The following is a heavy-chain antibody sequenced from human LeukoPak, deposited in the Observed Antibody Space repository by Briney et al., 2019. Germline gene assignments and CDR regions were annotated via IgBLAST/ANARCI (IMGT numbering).Heavy chain of an antibody. CDR1: GGSISNFY. Sequence: SETLSLTCTVSGGSISNFYWSWIRQPPGMGLKWIGYIHNSGSTNNNPSLKSRVIISVVTAKNQFSLKVSSVTAADTAVYYCARSPYYDSSGINFDYWGQGTLVTVSS. J-gene: IGHJ4*02. CDR2: IHNSGST. V-gene: IGHV4-59*01. D-gene: IGHD3-22*01. CDR3: ARSPYYDSSGINFDY.